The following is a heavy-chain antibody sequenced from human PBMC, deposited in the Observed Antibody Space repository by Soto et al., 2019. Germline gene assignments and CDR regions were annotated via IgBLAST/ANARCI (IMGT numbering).Heavy chain of an antibody. CDR3: ARDDRSVSGVVTLDH. Sequence: ASVKVSCKATGYSFKNYGVHWVRQAPGQRLEWMGFTNEGSGNTRFSQKFQGRISITRDTSASTVYLDLSSLTSEDTAIYYCARDDRSVSGVVTLDHWGPGTLVTVSS. CDR2: TNEGSGNT. J-gene: IGHJ4*02. D-gene: IGHD3-3*01. CDR1: GYSFKNYG. V-gene: IGHV1-3*01.